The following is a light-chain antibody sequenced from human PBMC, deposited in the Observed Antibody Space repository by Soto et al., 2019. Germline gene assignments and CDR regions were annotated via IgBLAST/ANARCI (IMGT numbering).Light chain of an antibody. CDR2: DAS. Sequence: EIVLTQSPATLSLSPGERATLSFRASQSVSSYLAWYQQKPGQAPRLLIYDASNRVTGIPARFSGSGSGTDFTLTISSLEPEDFAVYYCQQRSNWPPTFGQGTRLEIK. J-gene: IGKJ5*01. CDR3: QQRSNWPPT. V-gene: IGKV3-11*01. CDR1: QSVSSY.